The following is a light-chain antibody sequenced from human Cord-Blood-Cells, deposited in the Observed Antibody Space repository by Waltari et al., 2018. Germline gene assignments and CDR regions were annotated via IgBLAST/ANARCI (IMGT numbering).Light chain of an antibody. V-gene: IGLV2-14*01. CDR3: SSYTSSSTWV. J-gene: IGLJ3*02. Sequence: QSALTQPASVSGSRGKWTTISCTGTSSDVGGYDYDSWYQQHPGKSPKLMIYDVSNRPSGVSNRFAGSKSGNTASLTISGLQAEDEADYYCSSYTSSSTWVFGGGTKLTVL. CDR1: SSDVGGYDY. CDR2: DVS.